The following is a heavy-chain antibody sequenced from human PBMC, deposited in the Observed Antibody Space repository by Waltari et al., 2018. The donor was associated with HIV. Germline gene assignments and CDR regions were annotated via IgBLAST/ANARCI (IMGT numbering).Heavy chain of an antibody. CDR3: VKDVTVTHYGDYYSGLDV. Sequence: VESGGIAVQQGGSLRLSCTASGFVFGSHWMQGGSQSPGKGLLWVSRIDSDGIVRKYADTVKGRFTVSRDNINNKVFLEMKSLRVEDSGIYYCVKDVTVTHYGDYYSGLDVWGQGTTVTV. CDR2: IDSDGIVR. CDR1: GFVFGSHW. V-gene: IGHV3-74*03. D-gene: IGHD4-17*01. J-gene: IGHJ6*02.